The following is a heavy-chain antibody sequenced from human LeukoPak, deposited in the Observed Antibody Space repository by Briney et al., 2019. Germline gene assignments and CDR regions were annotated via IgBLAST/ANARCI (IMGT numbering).Heavy chain of an antibody. CDR3: ARDESGYQISYLRN. J-gene: IGHJ4*02. CDR2: MSFDGSQR. CDR1: GFTFSRFG. Sequence: GGSLRLSCVASGFTFSRFGMYWVRQAPGKGPEWVAVMSFDGSQRFYADSVRGRFTVSRDNSRNTLYLQMSSLRREDTAVYYCARDESGYQISYLRNWGQGTLVTVSS. D-gene: IGHD5-12*01. V-gene: IGHV3-33*05.